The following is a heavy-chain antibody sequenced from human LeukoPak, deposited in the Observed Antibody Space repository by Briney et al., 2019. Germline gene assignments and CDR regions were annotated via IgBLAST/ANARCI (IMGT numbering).Heavy chain of an antibody. CDR1: GGSFSGYY. CDR2: INHSGST. CDR3: ARRLGYRITMVRGVINWFDP. V-gene: IGHV4-34*01. D-gene: IGHD3-10*01. Sequence: KPSETLSLTCAVYGGSFSGYYWSWIRQPPGKGLEWIGEINHSGSTNYNPSLKSRVTISVDTSKNQFSLKLSSVTAADTAVYYCARRLGYRITMVRGVINWFDPWGQGTLVTVSS. J-gene: IGHJ5*02.